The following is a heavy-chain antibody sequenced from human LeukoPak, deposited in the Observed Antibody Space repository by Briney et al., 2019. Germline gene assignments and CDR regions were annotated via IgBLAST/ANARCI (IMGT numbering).Heavy chain of an antibody. V-gene: IGHV1-2*04. J-gene: IGHJ4*02. Sequence: ASVKVSCKASGYTFASYGISWVRQAPGQGLEWMGWINPNSGGTNYAQKFQGWVTMTRDTSISTACMELSRLRSDDTAVYYCAREAYGDYVMDYWGQGTLVTVSS. CDR2: INPNSGGT. D-gene: IGHD4-17*01. CDR3: AREAYGDYVMDY. CDR1: GYTFASYG.